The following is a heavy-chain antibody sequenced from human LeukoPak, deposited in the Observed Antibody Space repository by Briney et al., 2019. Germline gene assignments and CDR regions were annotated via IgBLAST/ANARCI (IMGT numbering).Heavy chain of an antibody. CDR1: GCTFSAYY. CDR2: IKHNGSA. D-gene: IGHD2-21*02. V-gene: IGHV4-34*08. Sequence: SESLSLTCAAYGCTFSAYYLSWIRQPPGKGLEWIGKIKHNGSAKYNPSLKRRVTISVDTSKNQSSLKLSSVTAADTAVYYCVVSAALGYYMVVWGKGATVTVSS. J-gene: IGHJ6*03. CDR3: VVSAALGYYMVV.